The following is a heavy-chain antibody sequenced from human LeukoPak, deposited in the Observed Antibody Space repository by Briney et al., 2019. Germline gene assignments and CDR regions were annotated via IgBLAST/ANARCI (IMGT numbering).Heavy chain of an antibody. CDR1: GGTFSNVG. D-gene: IGHD2-21*01. Sequence: SVKLSCKASGGTFSNVGISWVRQAAGQGLEWMGGIIPILTTPKYAQKFPGRVTISADESTSTAYMELSSLRAEDTALYYCARGAGFKSGRTIHFFGMDVWGQGTTVTVSS. CDR3: ARGAGFKSGRTIHFFGMDV. J-gene: IGHJ6*02. CDR2: IIPILTTP. V-gene: IGHV1-69*13.